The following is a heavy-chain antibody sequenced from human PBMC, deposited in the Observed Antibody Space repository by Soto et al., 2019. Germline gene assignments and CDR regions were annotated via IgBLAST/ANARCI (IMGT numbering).Heavy chain of an antibody. CDR2: ISVYNGNT. Sequence: ASVKVSCKASGYTFSSSSISWVRQAPGQGLECMGWISVYNGNTNYAQTLQGRVTMSTDTSTGTAYMELRSLRSDDTAVYYCARDNSRLYFDYWGQGALVTVSS. J-gene: IGHJ4*02. CDR1: GYTFSSSS. D-gene: IGHD1-26*01. CDR3: ARDNSRLYFDY. V-gene: IGHV1-18*01.